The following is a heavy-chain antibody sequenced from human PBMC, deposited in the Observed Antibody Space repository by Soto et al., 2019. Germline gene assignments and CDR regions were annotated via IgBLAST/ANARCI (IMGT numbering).Heavy chain of an antibody. CDR2: IYGGGDGI. Sequence: EVQLVESGGGLVQPGGSLRLSCVGSGFPFSTYTMSWVRQAPGQGLEWLSGIYGGGDGISYADSVKGRFTISRDNSRSTLYLQMNSLRSDDTAIYYCAKDRQPDVFWPFDHWGRGTLIVVSS. CDR3: AKDRQPDVFWPFDH. D-gene: IGHD3-3*01. J-gene: IGHJ4*02. V-gene: IGHV3-23*04. CDR1: GFPFSTYT.